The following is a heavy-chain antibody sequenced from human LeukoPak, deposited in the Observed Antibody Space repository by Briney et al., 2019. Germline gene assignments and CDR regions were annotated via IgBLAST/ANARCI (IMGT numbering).Heavy chain of an antibody. Sequence: SETLSLTCTVSGGSISSSSYDWGWMRQPPGKGLEWIGSIYYSGSTYYNPSLKSRVTISVDTSKNQFSLKLSSVTAADTAVYYCARPRYSSSWFDYWGQGTLVTVSS. V-gene: IGHV4-39*01. J-gene: IGHJ4*02. D-gene: IGHD6-13*01. CDR3: ARPRYSSSWFDY. CDR2: IYYSGST. CDR1: GGSISSSSYD.